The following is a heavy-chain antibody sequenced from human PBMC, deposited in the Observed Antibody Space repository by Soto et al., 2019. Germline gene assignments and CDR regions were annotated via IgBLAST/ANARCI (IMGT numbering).Heavy chain of an antibody. J-gene: IGHJ4*02. CDR3: ARRTDAYNWADY. CDR1: GFIFSSYW. CDR2: IKTDGSNT. Sequence: LSCAASGFIFSSYWMHWVRQAPGKGLVWVSRIKTDGSNTNYADSVKGRFTISRDNAKNTLFLQMNSLRAEDTAVYYCARRTDAYNWADYWGQGTLVTVSS. D-gene: IGHD1-1*01. V-gene: IGHV3-74*01.